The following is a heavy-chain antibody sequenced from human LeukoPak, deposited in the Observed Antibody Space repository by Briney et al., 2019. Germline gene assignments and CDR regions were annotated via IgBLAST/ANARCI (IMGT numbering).Heavy chain of an antibody. CDR1: GGTFSSYA. D-gene: IGHD3-3*01. CDR3: ARERGRVVNYFDY. Sequence: ASVKVSCKASGGTFSSYAISWVRQAPGQGLEWMGRIIPILGIANYAQKFQGRVTITADESTSTAYMGLSSLRSEDTAVYYCARERGRVVNYFDYWSQGTLVTVSS. V-gene: IGHV1-69*04. J-gene: IGHJ4*02. CDR2: IIPILGIA.